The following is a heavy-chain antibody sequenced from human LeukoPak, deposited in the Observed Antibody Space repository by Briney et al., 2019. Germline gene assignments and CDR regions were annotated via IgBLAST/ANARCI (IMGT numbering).Heavy chain of an antibody. D-gene: IGHD1-26*01. CDR3: ARGQTIVGATDFDY. V-gene: IGHV4-39*07. Sequence: PSETLSLTCTVSGVSISSSSYYWGWIRQPPGKGLEWIGSIYYSGSTYYNPSLKSRVTISVDTSKNQFSLKLSSVTAADTAVYYCARGQTIVGATDFDYWGQGTLVTVSS. J-gene: IGHJ4*02. CDR1: GVSISSSSYY. CDR2: IYYSGST.